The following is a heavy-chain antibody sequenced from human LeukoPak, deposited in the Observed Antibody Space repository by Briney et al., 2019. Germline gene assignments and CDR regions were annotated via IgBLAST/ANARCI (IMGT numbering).Heavy chain of an antibody. CDR3: TRRPPTLTAAAGSL. CDR2: IRSKANSYAT. D-gene: IGHD6-13*01. V-gene: IGHV3-73*01. J-gene: IGHJ4*02. Sequence: GGSLTLSCAASGFTFSGSAMHWVRQASGKGLEWVGRIRSKANSYATAYAASVKGRFTISRDDSKNTAYLQMNSLKTEDTAVYYCTRRPPTLTAAAGSLWGQGTLVTVSS. CDR1: GFTFSGSA.